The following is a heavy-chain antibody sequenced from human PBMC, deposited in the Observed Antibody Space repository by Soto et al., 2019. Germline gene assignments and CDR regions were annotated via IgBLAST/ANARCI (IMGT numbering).Heavy chain of an antibody. D-gene: IGHD6-13*01. V-gene: IGHV1-18*01. CDR3: ARAWGAAGTDYYGMDV. CDR2: ISAYNGNT. Sequence: QVQLVQSGAEVKKPGASVKVSCKASGYTFTSYGISWVRQAPGQGLEWMGWISAYNGNTNYAQKLQGRVTMTTDTSTSTAYMELRILRSDDTAVYYCARAWGAAGTDYYGMDVWGQGTTVTVSS. CDR1: GYTFTSYG. J-gene: IGHJ6*02.